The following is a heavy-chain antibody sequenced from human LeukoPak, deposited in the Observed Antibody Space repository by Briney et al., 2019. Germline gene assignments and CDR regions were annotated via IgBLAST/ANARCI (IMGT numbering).Heavy chain of an antibody. V-gene: IGHV3-49*03. Sequence: GGSLRLSCTASGFTFGDYAMSWFRQAPGKGLEWVGFIRSKAYGGTTEYAASVKGRFTISRDDSKSTAYLQMNSLKTEDTAVYYCTNHYYDSSGYYYGRFDPWGQGTLVTVSS. D-gene: IGHD3-22*01. CDR1: GFTFGDYA. CDR3: TNHYYDSSGYYYGRFDP. CDR2: IRSKAYGGTT. J-gene: IGHJ5*02.